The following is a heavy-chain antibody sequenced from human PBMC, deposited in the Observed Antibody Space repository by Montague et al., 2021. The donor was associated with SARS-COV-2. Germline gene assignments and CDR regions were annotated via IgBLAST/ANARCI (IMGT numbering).Heavy chain of an antibody. J-gene: IGHJ5*02. Sequence: SETLSLTCTVSGXSVSGTSYYWAWIRQPPGKGLEWIVNIHHSGTTFYNLSLKSRVTISVDTSKNEVSLKLNSVTAADTAVYYCARQGGPAGKHWFDPWGRGTLVTVSS. CDR2: IHHSGTT. V-gene: IGHV4-39*01. CDR3: ARQGGPAGKHWFDP. D-gene: IGHD2-2*01. CDR1: GXSVSGTSYY.